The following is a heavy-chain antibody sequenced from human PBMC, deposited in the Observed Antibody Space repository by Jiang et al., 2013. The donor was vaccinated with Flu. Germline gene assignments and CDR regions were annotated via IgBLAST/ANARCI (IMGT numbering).Heavy chain of an antibody. CDR3: ARQPAYCDGGCSVGAFDI. D-gene: IGHD2-21*02. CDR2: IDWDDEK. CDR1: GFSLSTSGMR. V-gene: IGHV2-70*04. Sequence: KPTQTLTLTCTFSGFSLSTSGMRVSWIRQPPGKALEWLARIDWDDEKFYRTSLKTRLTISKDTSKNQVDLTMTNMDPVDTATYFCARQPAYCDGGCSVGAFDIWGQGTMVTVSS. J-gene: IGHJ3*02.